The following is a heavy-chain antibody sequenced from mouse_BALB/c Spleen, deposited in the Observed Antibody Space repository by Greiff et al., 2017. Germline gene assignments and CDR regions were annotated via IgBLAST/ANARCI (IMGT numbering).Heavy chain of an antibody. CDR1: GYTFTSYT. V-gene: IGHV1-4*01. Sequence: ESGAELARPGASVKMSCKASGYTFTSYTMHWVKQRPGQGLEWIGYINPSSGYTNYNQKFKDKATLTADKSSSTAYMQLSSLTSEDSAVYYCASSTMITTAWFAYWGQGTLVTVSA. CDR2: INPSSGYT. J-gene: IGHJ3*01. CDR3: ASSTMITTAWFAY. D-gene: IGHD2-4*01.